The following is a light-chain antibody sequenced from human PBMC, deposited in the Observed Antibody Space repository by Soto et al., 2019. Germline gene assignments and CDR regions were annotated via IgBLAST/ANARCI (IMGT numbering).Light chain of an antibody. CDR3: QVWDSSSDHVV. CDR2: FDS. Sequence: YELTQPPSVSVAPGKTARITCGGNNIGSKSVHWYQQKPGQTPILVIYFDSDRPSGIPERFSGSNSGNTATLTISRVEAGDEADYYCQVWDSSSDHVVFGGRTKLTVL. CDR1: NIGSKS. V-gene: IGLV3-21*04. J-gene: IGLJ2*01.